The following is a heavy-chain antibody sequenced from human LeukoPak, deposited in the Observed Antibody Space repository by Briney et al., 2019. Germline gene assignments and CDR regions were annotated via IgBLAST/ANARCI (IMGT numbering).Heavy chain of an antibody. CDR1: GGSISSGDYY. CDR3: ARERVGIFGVVMYHDAFDI. CDR2: IYYSGGT. Sequence: SQTLSLTCTVSGGSISSGDYYWSWIRQPPGKGLEWIGYIYYSGGTYYSPSLKSRVTISVDTSKNQFSLKLSSVTAADTAVYYCARERVGIFGVVMYHDAFDIWGQGTMVTVSS. V-gene: IGHV4-30-4*08. J-gene: IGHJ3*02. D-gene: IGHD3-3*01.